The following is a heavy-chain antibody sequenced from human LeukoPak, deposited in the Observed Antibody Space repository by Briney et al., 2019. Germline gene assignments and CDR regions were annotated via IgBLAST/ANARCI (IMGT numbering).Heavy chain of an antibody. V-gene: IGHV1-2*02. Sequence: ASVKVSCKASGYTFTGYYMHWVRQAPGQGLEWMGWINPNSGGKKYAQKFQGRVTMTRDTSISTAYMELSRLRSDDTALYYCARPNIVVVPAGDYYYYMDVWGKGTTVTVSS. CDR3: ARPNIVVVPAGDYYYYMDV. D-gene: IGHD2-2*01. CDR1: GYTFTGYY. CDR2: INPNSGGK. J-gene: IGHJ6*03.